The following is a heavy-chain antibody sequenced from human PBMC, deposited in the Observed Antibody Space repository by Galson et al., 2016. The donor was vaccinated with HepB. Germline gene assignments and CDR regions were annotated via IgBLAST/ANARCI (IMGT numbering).Heavy chain of an antibody. Sequence: SVKVSCKASGHTFTIYYMHWVRQAPGQGLEWMGVINPSGVSTSYAQKLQGRVTMTGDTSTNTVHMELSSLRSEDTAIYYCASAGVGPAASFDYWGQGTLVTVSS. CDR2: INPSGVST. CDR3: ASAGVGPAASFDY. V-gene: IGHV1-46*01. CDR1: GHTFTIYY. J-gene: IGHJ4*02. D-gene: IGHD2-2*01.